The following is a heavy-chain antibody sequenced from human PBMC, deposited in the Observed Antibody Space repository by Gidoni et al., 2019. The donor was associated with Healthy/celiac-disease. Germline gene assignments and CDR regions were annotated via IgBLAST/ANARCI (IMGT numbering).Heavy chain of an antibody. V-gene: IGHV1-69*04. CDR2: IIPILGIA. J-gene: IGHJ4*02. Sequence: QVQLVQSGAEVKKPGSSVKVSCKASGGTFSSYAISWGRQAPGQGLEWLGRIIPILGIANYAQKFQGRVTITADKSTSTAYMELSSLRSEDTAVYYCGASRVEMATIDDYWGQGTLVTVSS. CDR3: GASRVEMATIDDY. D-gene: IGHD5-12*01. CDR1: GGTFSSYA.